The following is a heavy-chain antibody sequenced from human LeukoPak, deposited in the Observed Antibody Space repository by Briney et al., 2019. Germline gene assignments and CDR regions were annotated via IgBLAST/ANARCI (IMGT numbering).Heavy chain of an antibody. Sequence: PGGSLRLSCVASGFTFNSNWMSWVRQAPGKGLEWVANIKHDGSEKYYVDSVKGRFTISRDNAKNSVSLQMNSLRVEDTAVYYCARDKYYDRYFDSWGQGTLVTVSS. J-gene: IGHJ4*02. D-gene: IGHD3-22*01. V-gene: IGHV3-7*01. CDR1: GFTFNSNW. CDR2: IKHDGSEK. CDR3: ARDKYYDRYFDS.